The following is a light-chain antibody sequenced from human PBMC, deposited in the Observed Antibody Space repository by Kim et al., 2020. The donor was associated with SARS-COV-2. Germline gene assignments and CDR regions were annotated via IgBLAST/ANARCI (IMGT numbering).Light chain of an antibody. Sequence: DIQMTQSPSSLSASVGDRVTITCRASQSISNYFNWYQQKPGKAPKVLIYAASTLQSGVPSRFSGSGSGTDFTLTISSLQPEDFATYYCQQSYSNPPEYTFGQGTKLEI. CDR1: QSISNY. CDR2: AAS. CDR3: QQSYSNPPEYT. V-gene: IGKV1-39*01. J-gene: IGKJ2*01.